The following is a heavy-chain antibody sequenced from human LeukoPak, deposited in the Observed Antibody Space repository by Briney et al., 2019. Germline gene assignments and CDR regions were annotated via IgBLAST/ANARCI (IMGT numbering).Heavy chain of an antibody. D-gene: IGHD6-13*01. J-gene: IGHJ6*03. Sequence: TTSETLSLTCTVSGGSITNYYWSWIRQPPGKGLEWIGFSYYSWSTNYNPSLRSRVTISVDTSKNQFSLKLNSVTAADTAVYYCARVVVESSSWYVHYYYYYMDVWGKGTTVTVSS. V-gene: IGHV4-59*01. CDR2: SYYSWST. CDR1: GGSITNYY. CDR3: ARVVVESSSWYVHYYYYYMDV.